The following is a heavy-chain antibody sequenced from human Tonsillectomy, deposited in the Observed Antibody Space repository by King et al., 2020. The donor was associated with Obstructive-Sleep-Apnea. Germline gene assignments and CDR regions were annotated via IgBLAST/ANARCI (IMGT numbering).Heavy chain of an antibody. CDR3: ARDWADTIVRGVIPYYFDY. CDR2: ISAYNGNT. CDR1: AYTFTSYG. D-gene: IGHD3-10*01. J-gene: IGHJ4*02. V-gene: IGHV1-18*04. Sequence: VQLVESGAEVKKPGASVKVSCKASAYTFTSYGISWVRQAPGQGLEWMGWISAYNGNTNYAQKLQGRVTMTTDTSTSTAYMELRSLISDDTAVYYCARDWADTIVRGVIPYYFDYWGQGTLVTVSS.